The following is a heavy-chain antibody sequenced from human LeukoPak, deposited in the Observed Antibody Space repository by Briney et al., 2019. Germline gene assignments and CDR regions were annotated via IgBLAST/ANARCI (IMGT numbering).Heavy chain of an antibody. D-gene: IGHD6-13*01. Sequence: GGSLRLSCAASGFTFRSYGMHWVRQAPGKGLEWVAIVWYDGNNRYYADSVKCRFTVSRDNSKDTVSLQLNSLRAEDTAVYYCARGSGAAAGAFDYWGQGTLVTVPS. CDR1: GFTFRSYG. CDR3: ARGSGAAAGAFDY. CDR2: VWYDGNNR. V-gene: IGHV3-33*01. J-gene: IGHJ4*02.